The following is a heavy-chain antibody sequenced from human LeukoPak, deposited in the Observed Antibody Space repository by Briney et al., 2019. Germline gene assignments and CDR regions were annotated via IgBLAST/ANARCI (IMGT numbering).Heavy chain of an antibody. CDR1: GFTFSSYE. CDR2: ISSSGSTI. J-gene: IGHJ4*02. CDR3: AKGGGGYYWPPFDY. Sequence: PGGSLRLSCAASGFTFSSYEMNWVRQAPGKGLEWVSYISSSGSTIYYADSVKGRFTISRDNAKNSLYLQMNSLRAEDTALYYCAKGGGGYYWPPFDYWGQGTLVTVSS. D-gene: IGHD3-22*01. V-gene: IGHV3-48*03.